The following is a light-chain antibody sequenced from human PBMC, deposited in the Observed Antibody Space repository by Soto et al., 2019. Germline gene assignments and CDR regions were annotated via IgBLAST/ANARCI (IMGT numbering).Light chain of an antibody. CDR1: QSVRSSY. V-gene: IGKV3D-20*01. CDR3: QQYDNSAPLS. CDR2: DGS. J-gene: IGKJ4*01. Sequence: EIVLTQSPATLSLSPGDRATLSCGASQSVRSSYVAWYQQKAGLAPRLLIYDGSSRASGIPDRFSGSGSGTDFTLTIVRLEPEDFAVYYCQQYDNSAPLSFGGGTKVDIK.